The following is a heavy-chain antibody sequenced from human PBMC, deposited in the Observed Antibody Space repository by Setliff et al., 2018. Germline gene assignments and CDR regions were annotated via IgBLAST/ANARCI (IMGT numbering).Heavy chain of an antibody. J-gene: IGHJ6*03. CDR1: GYSFTSYY. D-gene: IGHD3-22*01. CDR3: ARDRNDNYESSGYYYAGGYMDV. CDR2: INIGGGGT. Sequence: ASVKVSCKASGYSFTSYYMYWLRQAPGQGPEWIGIINIGGGGTSYAQKFEDRVTMTRDTSTSTVYLEVTSLRSEDTAVYYCARDRNDNYESSGYYYAGGYMDVWGKGTTVTVSS. V-gene: IGHV1-46*01.